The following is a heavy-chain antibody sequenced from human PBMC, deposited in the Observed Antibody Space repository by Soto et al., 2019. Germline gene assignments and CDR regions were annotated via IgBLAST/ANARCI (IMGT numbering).Heavy chain of an antibody. Sequence: PAGSLRLSCVVSGFTVSSYAMGWVRQVPGKGLEWVSSISDAAGSAYYVDSVKGRFTISRDNSKKTLYLQMISLRAEDSAVYYCARPYGGKIGDAPDLWGPGTMVTVSS. J-gene: IGHJ3*01. CDR2: ISDAAGSA. CDR1: GFTVSSYA. CDR3: ARPYGGKIGDAPDL. V-gene: IGHV3-23*01. D-gene: IGHD4-17*01.